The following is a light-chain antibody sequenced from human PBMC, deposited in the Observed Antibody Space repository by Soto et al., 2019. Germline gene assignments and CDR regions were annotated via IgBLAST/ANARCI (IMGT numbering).Light chain of an antibody. CDR3: SSYTTTTTYV. J-gene: IGLJ1*01. V-gene: IGLV2-14*01. Sequence: QSVLTQPASVSGSPGQSITISCTGTSSDVGGYNYVSWYQQHPGKAPKLMIYEVTNRPSGISNRFSGSKSGNTASLTISGLQVDDEADYYCSSYTTTTTYVFGTGTKLTVL. CDR1: SSDVGGYNY. CDR2: EVT.